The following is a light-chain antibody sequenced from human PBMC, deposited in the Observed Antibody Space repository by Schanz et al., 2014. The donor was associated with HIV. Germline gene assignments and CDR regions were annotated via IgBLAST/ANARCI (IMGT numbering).Light chain of an antibody. V-gene: IGKV3-20*01. CDR2: DAS. CDR1: HSVSSSY. CDR3: QQYDIPHI. Sequence: EMVMTQSPGTLSLSPGERATLSCRASHSVSSSYLAWYQQKPGQAPRLLIYDASNRAAGIPARFSGSGSGTDFTLTISRLEPEDFAVYYCQQYDIPHIFGQGTKLEIK. J-gene: IGKJ2*01.